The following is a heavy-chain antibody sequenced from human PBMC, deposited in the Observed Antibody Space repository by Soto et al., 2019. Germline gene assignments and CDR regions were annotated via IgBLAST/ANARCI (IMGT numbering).Heavy chain of an antibody. J-gene: IGHJ4*02. D-gene: IGHD3-22*01. CDR2: ISAYNGDT. Sequence: ASVKVSCKAAGYTFSNYGVSWVRQAPGQGLEWMGWISAYNGDTKYAQKLQGRVSMTTDTSTNIAYLDLRSLKSDDTAVYLCARLKGRFDSSASYYELHDYWGPGPLVIV. CDR1: GYTFSNYG. V-gene: IGHV1-18*01. CDR3: ARLKGRFDSSASYYELHDY.